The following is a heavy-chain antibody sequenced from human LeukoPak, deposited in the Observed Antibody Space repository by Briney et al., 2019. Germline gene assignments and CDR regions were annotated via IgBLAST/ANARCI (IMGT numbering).Heavy chain of an antibody. CDR3: ARVGYSNYGPSFDY. CDR1: GYTFTSYG. Sequence: RASVKVSCKASGYTFTSYGISWVRQAPGQGLEWMGWISAHNGNTNYAQKLQGRVTMTTDTSTSTAYMELRSLRSDDTAVYYCARVGYSNYGPSFDYWGQGTLVTVSS. J-gene: IGHJ4*02. V-gene: IGHV1-18*01. CDR2: ISAHNGNT. D-gene: IGHD4-11*01.